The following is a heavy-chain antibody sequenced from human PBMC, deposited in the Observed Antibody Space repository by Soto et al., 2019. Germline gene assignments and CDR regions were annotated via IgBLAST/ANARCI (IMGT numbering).Heavy chain of an antibody. D-gene: IGHD2-15*01. CDR2: IWYDGSDK. Sequence: PGGSLRLSCVASGFTFSSHGMHWVRQAPGKGLEWVAVIWYDGSDKFYADSVKGRFTISRDNFKNTLFLQMNSLRAEDTAVYYCARGPPAVVVAADACDIWGQGTMVTVSS. CDR3: ARGPPAVVVAADACDI. CDR1: GFTFSSHG. J-gene: IGHJ3*02. V-gene: IGHV3-33*01.